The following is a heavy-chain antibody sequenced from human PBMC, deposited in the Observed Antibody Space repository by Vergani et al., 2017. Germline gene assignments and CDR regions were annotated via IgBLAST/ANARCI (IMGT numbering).Heavy chain of an antibody. V-gene: IGHV2-5*04. CDR1: GFSLNNRGVS. Sequence: QITLKESGPNLVKPTQTLTLPCNFSGFSLNNRGVSVAWISQPPGTAMGGLALIYWNDDQHYSPSLNNRITITKDTSKNHVVLTMTNMDYVDTGTYYCFYRKTECGTTCCVYPFYYYSYMDVWGKGTTVTVSS. D-gene: IGHD1-7*01. J-gene: IGHJ6*03. CDR2: IYWNDDQ. CDR3: FYRKTECGTTCCVYPFYYYSYMDV.